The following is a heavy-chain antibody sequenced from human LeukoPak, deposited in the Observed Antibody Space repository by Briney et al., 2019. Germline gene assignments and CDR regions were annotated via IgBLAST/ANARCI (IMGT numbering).Heavy chain of an antibody. Sequence: GGSLRLSCAASGFTFSSYWMHWVRQAPGEGLVWVSRINGDGRSTSYADSVKGRFTISRDNAKNSLDLQMDSLRPEDTAVYYCARDQFLDSWGQGTLVTVSS. CDR1: GFTFSSYW. J-gene: IGHJ4*02. CDR3: ARDQFLDS. CDR2: INGDGRST. V-gene: IGHV3-74*01.